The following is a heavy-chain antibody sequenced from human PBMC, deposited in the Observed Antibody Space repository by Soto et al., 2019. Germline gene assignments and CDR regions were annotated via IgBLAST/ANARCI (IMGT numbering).Heavy chain of an antibody. D-gene: IGHD3-10*01. CDR2: IHYSGST. J-gene: IGHJ5*02. CDR1: CGSISSYY. CDR3: ARDRGGVASNWFDP. V-gene: IGHV4-59*01. Sequence: SETLSLTCTVSCGSISSYYRSWIRQPPGKGLEWIGYIHYSGSTKYNPSLKSRVTISVDTSKNQFSLKLSSVTAADTAVYYCARDRGGVASNWFDPWGQGTLVTVS.